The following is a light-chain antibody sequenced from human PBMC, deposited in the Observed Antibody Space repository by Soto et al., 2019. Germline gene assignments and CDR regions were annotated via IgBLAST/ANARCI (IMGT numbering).Light chain of an antibody. CDR2: DAS. V-gene: IGKV3D-20*01. CDR3: QQYGSSPFT. Sequence: EIVLTQSPATLSLSPGERATLSCGASQSVSSSYLAWYQQKPGLAPRLLIYDASSRATGIPDRFSGSGSGTDFTLTISRLEPEEFAVYCCQQYGSSPFTFGPGTKVDIK. CDR1: QSVSSSY. J-gene: IGKJ3*01.